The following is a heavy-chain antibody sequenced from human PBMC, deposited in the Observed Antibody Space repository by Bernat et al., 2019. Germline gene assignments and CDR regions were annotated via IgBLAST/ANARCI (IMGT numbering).Heavy chain of an antibody. V-gene: IGHV4-39*01. Sequence: QLQLQESGPGLVKPSETLSLTCTVSGGSISSSSYYWGWIRQPPGKGLEWSGSIYYSGSTYYNPSLKSRVTISVDPSKNQFSLKLSSVTAADTAVYYCARQISGVYYDSSGYYMDIWGQGTMVTVSS. CDR3: ARQISGVYYDSSGYYMDI. D-gene: IGHD3-22*01. CDR2: IYYSGST. J-gene: IGHJ3*02. CDR1: GGSISSSSYY.